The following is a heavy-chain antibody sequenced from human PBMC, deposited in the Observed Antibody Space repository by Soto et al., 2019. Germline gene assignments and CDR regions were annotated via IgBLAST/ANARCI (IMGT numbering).Heavy chain of an antibody. CDR2: ISNDGTST. Sequence: EVQLVESGGGLVQPGGSLRLSCAASGFTSSSYWMHWVRQAPGKGLVWVSRISNDGTSTNYADSVKGRFTISRDNAKNTVYLAMTRLRAEDTAVYSCARDWYYYDTSDHFSADAFDIWGQGTTVTVSS. D-gene: IGHD3-22*01. CDR1: GFTSSSYW. J-gene: IGHJ3*02. CDR3: ARDWYYYDTSDHFSADAFDI. V-gene: IGHV3-74*01.